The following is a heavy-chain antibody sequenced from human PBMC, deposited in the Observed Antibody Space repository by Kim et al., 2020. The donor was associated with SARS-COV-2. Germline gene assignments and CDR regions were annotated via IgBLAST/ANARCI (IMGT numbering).Heavy chain of an antibody. D-gene: IGHD3-3*01. CDR3: ARGNPGDDFWSGYYNYYY. CDR1: GGSFSGYY. J-gene: IGHJ6*03. V-gene: IGHV4-34*01. CDR2: INHSGST. Sequence: SETLSLTCAVYGGSFSGYYWSWIRQPPGKGLEWIGEINHSGSTNYNPSLKSRVTISVDTSKNQFSLKLSSLTAADTAVYYWARGNPGDDFWSGYYNYYY.